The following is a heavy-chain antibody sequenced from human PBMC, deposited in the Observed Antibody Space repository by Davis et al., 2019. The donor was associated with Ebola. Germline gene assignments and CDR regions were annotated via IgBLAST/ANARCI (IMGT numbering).Heavy chain of an antibody. J-gene: IGHJ4*02. CDR2: ISGNAGRT. D-gene: IGHD6-13*01. Sequence: GGSLRLSCAASGFTVSSNYMSWVRQAPGKGLEWVSISGNAGRTYYADSVKGRFTISRDNSKNTLYLQMNSLRAEDTAVYYCAKDFVLGRYSSSWFSDYWGQGTLVTVSS. CDR3: AKDFVLGRYSSSWFSDY. V-gene: IGHV3-23*01. CDR1: GFTVSSNY.